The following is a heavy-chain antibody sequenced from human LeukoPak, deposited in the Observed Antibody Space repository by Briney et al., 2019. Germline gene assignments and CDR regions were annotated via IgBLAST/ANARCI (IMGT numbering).Heavy chain of an antibody. J-gene: IGHJ4*02. CDR2: IYYSGNT. Sequence: SETLSLTCSVSGGSIRSTTYYWGWIRQPLGKRLEWIASIYYSGNTYYSPSLMSRVTISVDTSKNQFSLNLRSVTAADTAVYYCARAPHFFDTTGSRYYFDYWGQGALVTVSS. V-gene: IGHV4-39*07. D-gene: IGHD3-22*01. CDR1: GGSIRSTTYY. CDR3: ARAPHFFDTTGSRYYFDY.